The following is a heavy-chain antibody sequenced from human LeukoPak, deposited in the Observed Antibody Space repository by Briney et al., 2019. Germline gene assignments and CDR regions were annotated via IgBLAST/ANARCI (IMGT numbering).Heavy chain of an antibody. CDR2: MNPNSGNT. D-gene: IGHD3-22*01. CDR1: GYTFTSYD. V-gene: IGHV1-8*03. CDR3: ARVNSYDSSGYLDLRPYFDY. Sequence: ASVKVSCKASGYTFTSYDINWVRQATGQGLEWMGWMNPNSGNTGYAQEFQGRVTITRNTSISTAYMELSSLRSEDTAVYYCARVNSYDSSGYLDLRPYFDYWGQGTLVTVSS. J-gene: IGHJ4*02.